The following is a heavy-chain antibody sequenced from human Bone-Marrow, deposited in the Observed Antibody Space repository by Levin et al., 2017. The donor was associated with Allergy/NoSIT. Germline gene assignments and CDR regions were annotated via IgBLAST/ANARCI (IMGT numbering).Heavy chain of an antibody. CDR3: VKDIGESYGYYGLDV. CDR2: MNWNGGSI. J-gene: IGHJ6*02. Sequence: GGSLRLSCEASGLKFDDHAMHWVRQRPGKGLEWVSGMNWNGGSIGYADSVKGRFTISRDNAKNSLYLQMNSLRAGDTALYYCVKDIGESYGYYGLDVWGQGTTVIVSS. D-gene: IGHD3-16*01. CDR1: GLKFDDHA. V-gene: IGHV3-9*01.